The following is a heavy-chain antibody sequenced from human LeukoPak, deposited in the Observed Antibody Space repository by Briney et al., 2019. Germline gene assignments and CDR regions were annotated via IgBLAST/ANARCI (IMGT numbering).Heavy chain of an antibody. CDR1: GGSISSGGYS. V-gene: IGHV4-30-2*01. D-gene: IGHD4-23*01. J-gene: IGHJ5*02. Sequence: PSQTLSLTCAVSGGSISSGGYSWSWIRQPPGKGLERIGYIYHSGSTYYNPSLKSRVTISVDRSKNQFSLKLSSVTAADTAVYYCAREVGGGHWFDPWGQGTLVTVSS. CDR3: AREVGGGHWFDP. CDR2: IYHSGST.